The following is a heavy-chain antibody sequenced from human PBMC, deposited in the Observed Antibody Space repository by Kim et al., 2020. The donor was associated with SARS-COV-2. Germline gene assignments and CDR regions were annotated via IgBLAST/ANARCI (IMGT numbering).Heavy chain of an antibody. CDR2: ISSSSSTI. V-gene: IGHV3-48*01. CDR1: GFTFSSYS. D-gene: IGHD3-10*01. J-gene: IGHJ3*02. Sequence: GGSLRLSCAASGFTFSSYSMNWVRQAPGKGLEWVSYISSSSSTIYYADSVKGRFTISRDNAKNSLYLQMNSLRAEDTAVYYCARDFRGQIWFGEVSGAFDIWGQGTMVTVSS. CDR3: ARDFRGQIWFGEVSGAFDI.